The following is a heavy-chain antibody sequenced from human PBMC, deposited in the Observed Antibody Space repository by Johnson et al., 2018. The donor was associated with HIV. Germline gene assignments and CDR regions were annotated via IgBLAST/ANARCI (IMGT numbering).Heavy chain of an antibody. V-gene: IGHV3-53*01. D-gene: IGHD3-16*01. CDR2: IYSGGST. CDR1: GFTVSSNY. CDR3: ARGSRYTYDNDDVYLLQAFDV. Sequence: VQLVESGGGLIQPGWSLRLSCAASGFTVSSNYMSWVRQAPGKGLEWVSVIYSGGSTYYADSVKGRFTISRDNSKNTLYLQMNSLRAEDTAVYYCARGSRYTYDNDDVYLLQAFDVWGQGTVVTVSS. J-gene: IGHJ3*01.